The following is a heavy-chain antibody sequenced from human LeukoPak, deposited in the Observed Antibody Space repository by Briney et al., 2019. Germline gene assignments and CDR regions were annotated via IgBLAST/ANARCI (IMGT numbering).Heavy chain of an antibody. CDR3: AREYATAGTGSNYFDY. V-gene: IGHV4-59*01. Sequence: SETLSLTCTVSGGSISRNYWSWIRQPPGKGLEWIGYIYYSGSTNYNPSLKSRVTISGDTSKNQFSLKLSSVTAADTAVYYRAREYATAGTGSNYFDYWGQGTLVTVSS. CDR1: GGSISRNY. D-gene: IGHD6-13*01. J-gene: IGHJ4*02. CDR2: IYYSGST.